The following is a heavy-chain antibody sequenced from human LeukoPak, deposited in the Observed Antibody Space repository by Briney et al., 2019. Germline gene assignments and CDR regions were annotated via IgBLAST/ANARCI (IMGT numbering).Heavy chain of an antibody. Sequence: GRSLRLSCAASGFTFSSYAMHWVRQAPGKGLEWVAVISHDGSNKYYADSVKGRFTISRDNSKNTQYLQMNSLRAEDTAVYYCAAEDSGSYSGTFDYWGQGTLVTVSS. V-gene: IGHV3-30*01. J-gene: IGHJ4*02. D-gene: IGHD1-26*01. CDR1: GFTFSSYA. CDR2: ISHDGSNK. CDR3: AAEDSGSYSGTFDY.